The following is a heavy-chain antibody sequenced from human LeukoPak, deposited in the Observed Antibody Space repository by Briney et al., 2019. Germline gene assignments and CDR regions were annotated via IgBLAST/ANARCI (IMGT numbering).Heavy chain of an antibody. Sequence: ASVKVSCKASGYSFSNFGISWVRQAPGQGREWVAWIIAVTGITNYAQKFQGRVTVTTDTSTSTAYMELRGLRSDDTAVYYCARDNDHGTFQAENYWGPGTLVTVSS. CDR2: IIAVTGIT. CDR1: GYSFSNFG. D-gene: IGHD1-1*01. CDR3: ARDNDHGTFQAENY. J-gene: IGHJ4*02. V-gene: IGHV1-18*01.